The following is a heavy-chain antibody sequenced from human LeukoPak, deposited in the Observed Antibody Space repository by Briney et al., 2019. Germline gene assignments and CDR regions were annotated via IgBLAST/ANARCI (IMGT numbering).Heavy chain of an antibody. D-gene: IGHD3-22*01. Sequence: SETLSLTCTVSGGSISSYYWSWIRQPPGKGLEWIGYIYSSGSTNYNPSLKSRVTISVDTSKNQFSLKLSSVTAADTAVYYCARLLRIGNRGYYYDSWGQGTLVTVSS. CDR2: IYSSGST. J-gene: IGHJ4*02. CDR3: ARLLRIGNRGYYYDS. CDR1: GGSISSYY. V-gene: IGHV4-59*08.